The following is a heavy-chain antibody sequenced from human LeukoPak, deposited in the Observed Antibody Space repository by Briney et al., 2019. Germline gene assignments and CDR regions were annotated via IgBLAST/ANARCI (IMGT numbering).Heavy chain of an antibody. J-gene: IGHJ6*03. Sequence: ASVKVSCKASGYTFTSYYMHWVRQAPGQGLEWMGIINPSGGSTSYAQKFQGRVTMTRDMSTSTVYMELSSLRSEDTAVYYCAMGSSGYFSGVGDMDVWGKGTTVTVSS. D-gene: IGHD3-22*01. V-gene: IGHV1-46*01. CDR3: AMGSSGYFSGVGDMDV. CDR1: GYTFTSYY. CDR2: INPSGGST.